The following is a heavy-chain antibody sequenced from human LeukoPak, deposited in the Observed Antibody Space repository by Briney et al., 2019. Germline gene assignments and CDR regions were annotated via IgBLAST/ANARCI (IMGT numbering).Heavy chain of an antibody. CDR1: GFSLSTSGMR. J-gene: IGHJ4*02. D-gene: IGHD7-27*01. CDR2: IDWDDDK. Sequence: SGPALVKPTQTLTLTCTFSGFSLSTSGMRASWIRQPPGKALEWLARIDWDDDKFYSTSLKARLTISKDTSKDQVVLTMTNMDPVDTATYYCARDLSKWGFDYWGQGTLVTVSS. V-gene: IGHV2-70*04. CDR3: ARDLSKWGFDY.